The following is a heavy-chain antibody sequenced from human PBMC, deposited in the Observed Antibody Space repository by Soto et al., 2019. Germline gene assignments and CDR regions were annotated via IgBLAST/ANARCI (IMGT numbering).Heavy chain of an antibody. Sequence: SETLSLTCAVFGVSFTDNNWNWIRQSPGKGPEWIGEIHHSGNTNHNPSLKSRVTMSIDTSKSQFSLRLSSVTAADTALYYCANNAHFKSDYWGQGILVTVSS. CDR2: IHHSGNT. J-gene: IGHJ4*02. CDR3: ANNAHFKSDY. CDR1: GVSFTDNN. D-gene: IGHD1-20*01. V-gene: IGHV4-34*01.